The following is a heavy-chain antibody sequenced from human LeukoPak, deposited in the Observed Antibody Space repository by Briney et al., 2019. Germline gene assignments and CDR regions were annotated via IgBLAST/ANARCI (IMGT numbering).Heavy chain of an antibody. Sequence: PSETLSLTCAVYGGSFSGYSWSWIRQPPGKGLEWIGEINHSGSTNYNPSLTSRVTISVHTSKNQFSLKLSSVTAADTAVYYCARGSHSRGRYCSSTSCYAGVNWFDPWGQGTLVTVSS. D-gene: IGHD2-2*01. CDR2: INHSGST. CDR1: GGSFSGYS. CDR3: ARGSHSRGRYCSSTSCYAGVNWFDP. V-gene: IGHV4-34*01. J-gene: IGHJ5*02.